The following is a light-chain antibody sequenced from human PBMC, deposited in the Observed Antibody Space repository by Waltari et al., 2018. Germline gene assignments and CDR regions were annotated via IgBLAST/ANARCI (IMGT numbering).Light chain of an antibody. Sequence: DIQMTQSPSTLSASVGDRVTITCRASQTISNWLAWYQQEPGKAPKVLIYKASSLESGVPSRFSGSGSGTEFTLTISSLQPDDFATYYCQHYNNYPLTVGGGTKVEIK. V-gene: IGKV1-5*03. CDR3: QHYNNYPLT. CDR1: QTISNW. CDR2: KAS. J-gene: IGKJ4*01.